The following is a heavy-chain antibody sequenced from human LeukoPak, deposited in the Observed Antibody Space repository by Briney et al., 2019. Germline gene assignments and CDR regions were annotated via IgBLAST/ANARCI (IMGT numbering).Heavy chain of an antibody. CDR1: GGSISSSSYY. J-gene: IGHJ4*02. CDR2: IYTSGST. D-gene: IGHD3-10*01. CDR3: ARLVGLGSGSYRFDY. V-gene: IGHV4-61*02. Sequence: PSETLSLTCTVSGGSISSSSYYWGWIRQPAGKGLEWIGRIYTSGSTNYNPSLKSRVTMSVDTSKNQFSLKLSSVTAADTAVYYCARLVGLGSGSYRFDYWGQGTLVTVSS.